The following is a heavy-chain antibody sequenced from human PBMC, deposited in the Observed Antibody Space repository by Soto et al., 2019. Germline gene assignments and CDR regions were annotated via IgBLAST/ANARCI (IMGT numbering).Heavy chain of an antibody. Sequence: GGSLRLSCAASGFTFSSYAMSWVRQAPGKGLEWVSAISGSGGSTYYADSVKGRFTISRDNSKNTLYLQMNSLRAEDTAVYYCAKNSPVEDSSSWYQREGDAFDIWGQGTMVTVSS. CDR1: GFTFSSYA. V-gene: IGHV3-23*01. J-gene: IGHJ3*02. CDR3: AKNSPVEDSSSWYQREGDAFDI. D-gene: IGHD6-13*01. CDR2: ISGSGGST.